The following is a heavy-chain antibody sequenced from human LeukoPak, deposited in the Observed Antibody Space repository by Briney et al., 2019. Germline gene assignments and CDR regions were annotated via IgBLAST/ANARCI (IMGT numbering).Heavy chain of an antibody. CDR1: GGSISSYY. CDR3: ARLTETAAGSGYYFDY. Sequence: SETLSLTCTVSGGSISSYYWSWIRQPPGKGLEWIGYIYYSGSTNYNPSLKSRVTISVDTSKNQFSLKLTFVTAADTAVYYCARLTETAAGSGYYFDYWGQGTLVTVSS. V-gene: IGHV4-59*08. D-gene: IGHD6-13*01. J-gene: IGHJ4*02. CDR2: IYYSGST.